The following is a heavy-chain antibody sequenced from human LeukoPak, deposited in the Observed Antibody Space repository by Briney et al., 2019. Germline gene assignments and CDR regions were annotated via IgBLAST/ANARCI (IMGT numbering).Heavy chain of an antibody. CDR3: ARDRDYSFDY. Sequence: QSGGSLGLSCAASGFTFSSYTMNWVRQAPGKGLEWLSYISSSSDIISYADSVKGRFTISRDNAKNSLYLQMNSLRDEDTAVYYCARDRDYSFDYWGQGTLVTVSS. CDR2: ISSSSDII. D-gene: IGHD2-21*01. V-gene: IGHV3-48*02. J-gene: IGHJ4*02. CDR1: GFTFSSYT.